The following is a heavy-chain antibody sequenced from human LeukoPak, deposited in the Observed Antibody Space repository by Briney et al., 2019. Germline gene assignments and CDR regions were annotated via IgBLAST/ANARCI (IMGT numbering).Heavy chain of an antibody. CDR1: GGSISSSSYY. J-gene: IGHJ3*02. D-gene: IGHD2-2*01. V-gene: IGHV4-39*07. Sequence: SETLSLTCTVPGGSISSSSYYWAWIRQPPGKGLEWIGSIYYSGSTYYNPSLKSRVTISVDTSKNQFSLKLSSVTAADTAVYYCARAFRYQLLFAFDIWGQGTMVTVSS. CDR3: ARAFRYQLLFAFDI. CDR2: IYYSGST.